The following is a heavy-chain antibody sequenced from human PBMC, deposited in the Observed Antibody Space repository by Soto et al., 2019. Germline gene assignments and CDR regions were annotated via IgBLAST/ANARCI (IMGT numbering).Heavy chain of an antibody. J-gene: IGHJ5*02. V-gene: IGHV4-59*01. CDR3: VRDGTKTLRDWFDP. Sequence: PSETLSLTCTVSGGSISSYYWSWIRQPPGKGLEWIGYIYYSGSTNYNPSLKSRVSISVDTSKKHVSLRLNSVTAADTAVYYCVRDGTKTLRDWFDPWGQGISVTVSA. CDR1: GGSISSYY. CDR2: IYYSGST. D-gene: IGHD1-1*01.